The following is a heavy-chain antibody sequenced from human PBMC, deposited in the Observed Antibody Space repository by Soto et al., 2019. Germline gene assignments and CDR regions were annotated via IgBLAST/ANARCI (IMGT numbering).Heavy chain of an antibody. Sequence: QVQLQESGPGLVKPSETMSLTCTVSGVSLSNSYCSWARQPPGKGLEWIGHIWTSGSTNYNPSLRRRGPLSVDTAKNQASLQLSSVTATDTAVYYCAQGGGSYTTGWYNDYWGQGTLVTVSS. J-gene: IGHJ4*02. D-gene: IGHD6-19*01. CDR2: IWTSGST. CDR1: GVSLSNSY. V-gene: IGHV4-4*08. CDR3: AQGGGSYTTGWYNDY.